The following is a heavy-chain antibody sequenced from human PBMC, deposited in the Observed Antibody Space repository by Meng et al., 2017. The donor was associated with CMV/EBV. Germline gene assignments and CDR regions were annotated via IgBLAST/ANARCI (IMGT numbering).Heavy chain of an antibody. CDR2: ISSSGSTI. J-gene: IGHJ4*02. D-gene: IGHD3-16*01. V-gene: IGHV3-48*03. CDR1: GFTFSSYA. CDR3: ARAGPHLGFDY. Sequence: GESLKISCAASGFTFSSYAMNWVRQAPGKGLEWVSYISSSGSTIYYADSVKGRFTISRDNAKNSLYLQMNSLRAEDTAVYYCARAGPHLGFDYWGQGTLVTVSS.